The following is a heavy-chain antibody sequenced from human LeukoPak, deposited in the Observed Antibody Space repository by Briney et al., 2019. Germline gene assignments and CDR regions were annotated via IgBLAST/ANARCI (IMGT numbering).Heavy chain of an antibody. V-gene: IGHV3-23*01. CDR3: ATALLRASTYMDV. Sequence: GGSLRLSRAASGFTFRTYAMNWVRQAPGKGLEWVAGIGVSGSTYYADPVKGRFTISRDNSKNTLYLQISSVRVEDTAVYYCATALLRASTYMDVWGKGTTVTVSS. J-gene: IGHJ6*03. CDR1: GFTFRTYA. D-gene: IGHD1-1*01. CDR2: IGVSGST.